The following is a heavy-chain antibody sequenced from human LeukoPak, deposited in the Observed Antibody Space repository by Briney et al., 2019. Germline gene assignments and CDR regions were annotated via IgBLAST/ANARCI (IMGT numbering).Heavy chain of an antibody. V-gene: IGHV4-59*01. CDR1: GGSISNYY. J-gene: IGHJ6*02. D-gene: IGHD3-10*01. CDR3: ARDRGYGSGTYYYGMDV. CDR2: IYYSGST. Sequence: SETLSLTCTVSGGSISNYYWNWIRQPPGKGLEWIGYIYYSGSTNYNPSLKSRVTISVDTSKNQFSLKLSSVTAADTAVYYCARDRGYGSGTYYYGMDVWGQGTTVTVSS.